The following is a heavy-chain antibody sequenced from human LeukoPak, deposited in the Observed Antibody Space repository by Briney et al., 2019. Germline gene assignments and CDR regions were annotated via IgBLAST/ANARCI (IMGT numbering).Heavy chain of an antibody. D-gene: IGHD6-19*01. J-gene: IGHJ4*02. Sequence: SETLSLTCTVSGGTISSYYWSWIRQPPGKGLEWIGYIYYSGSTNYNPSLKSRVTISVDTSKNHFSLKLSSVTAADTAVYYCARNSSGYLDYWGQGTLVTVSS. CDR1: GGTISSYY. V-gene: IGHV4-59*01. CDR2: IYYSGST. CDR3: ARNSSGYLDY.